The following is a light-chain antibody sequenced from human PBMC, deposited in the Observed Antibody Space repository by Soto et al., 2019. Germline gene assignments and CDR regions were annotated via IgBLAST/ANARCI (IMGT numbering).Light chain of an antibody. V-gene: IGLV2-14*01. CDR2: DVS. CDR1: SSDVGGYNY. Sequence: QSALTQPASVSGSPGQSITISCTGTSSDVGGYNYVSWYQQHPGKAPKLMIYDVSNRPSGVSNRFSGSKSGNTASLTISGLRAEDEGDYYCSSYTSSSTLLYVFGTGTKLAV. J-gene: IGLJ1*01. CDR3: SSYTSSSTLLYV.